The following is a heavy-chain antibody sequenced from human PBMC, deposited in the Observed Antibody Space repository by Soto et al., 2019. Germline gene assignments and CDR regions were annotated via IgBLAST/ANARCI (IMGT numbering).Heavy chain of an antibody. D-gene: IGHD6-13*01. CDR3: AKDIIAEAMGRYYFDY. CDR1: GFTFSSYG. J-gene: IGHJ4*02. CDR2: ISYDGSNK. V-gene: IGHV3-30*18. Sequence: QVQLVESGGGVVQPGRSLRLSCEASGFTFSSYGMHWVRQAPGKGLEWVAVISYDGSNKYYADSVKGRFTISRDNSKNTLYLQMNSLRAEDTAVYYCAKDIIAEAMGRYYFDYWGQGTLVTVSS.